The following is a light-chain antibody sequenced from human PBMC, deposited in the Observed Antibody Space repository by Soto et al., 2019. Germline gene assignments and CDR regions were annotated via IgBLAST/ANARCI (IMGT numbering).Light chain of an antibody. V-gene: IGLV2-14*01. CDR1: SGDIGNYRY. J-gene: IGLJ2*01. Sequence: QSALTQPASVSGSPGQSITISCTGTSGDIGNYRYVSWYQQHPGKAPKLLIYDVSNRPSGISNRFSGSKSGNTASLTISGLQAEDEADYYCNSYTSSSTLVIFGGGTQLTVL. CDR2: DVS. CDR3: NSYTSSSTLVI.